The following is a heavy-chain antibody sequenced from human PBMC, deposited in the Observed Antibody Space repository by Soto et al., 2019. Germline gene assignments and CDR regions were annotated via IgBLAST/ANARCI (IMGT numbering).Heavy chain of an antibody. J-gene: IGHJ4*02. CDR2: MNPNSGNT. V-gene: IGHV1-8*01. CDR1: GYTFTNYD. CDR3: VCLTPIN. Sequence: QVQLVQSGAEVKKPGASVKVSCKASGYTFTNYDISWVRQATGQGLEWMGWMNPNSGNTGYAQKFQGRVTMTRNTSISTAYLELSSLRSEDTAVYYCVCLTPINWGQGTLVTVPS. D-gene: IGHD1-20*01.